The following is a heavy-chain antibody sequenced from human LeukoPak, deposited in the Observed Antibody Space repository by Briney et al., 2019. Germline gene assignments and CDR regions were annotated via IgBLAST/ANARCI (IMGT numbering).Heavy chain of an antibody. CDR3: ARTTATTYDFWSGYFAPGLYGMDV. CDR1: GGSISSGGYY. J-gene: IGHJ6*02. Sequence: SETLSLTCTVSGGSISSGGYYWSWICQHPGKGLEWIGYIYYSGSTYYNPSLKSRVTISVDTSKNQFSLKLSSVTAADTAVYYCARTTATTYDFWSGYFAPGLYGMDVWGQGTTVTVSS. D-gene: IGHD3-3*01. CDR2: IYYSGST. V-gene: IGHV4-31*03.